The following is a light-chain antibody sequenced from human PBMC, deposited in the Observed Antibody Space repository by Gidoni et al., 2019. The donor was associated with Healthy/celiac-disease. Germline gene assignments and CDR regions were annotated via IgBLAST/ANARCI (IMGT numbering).Light chain of an antibody. J-gene: IGKJ3*01. Sequence: DIQMTQSPSSLSASVGDRVTITCQASQDISNYLNWYQQKPGKAPKLLIYDASKLETGVPSRFSGSGSGTDFTFTISSLQPEDIATYYCQQYDRFGPGTKVDIK. CDR1: QDISNY. CDR3: QQYDR. V-gene: IGKV1-33*01. CDR2: DAS.